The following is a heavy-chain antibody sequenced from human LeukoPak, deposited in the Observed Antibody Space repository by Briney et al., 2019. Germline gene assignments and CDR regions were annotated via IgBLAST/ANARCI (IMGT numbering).Heavy chain of an antibody. Sequence: SETLSLTCTVSGGSISSGDYDWSWIRQPPGKGLEWIGYIYHSGSTYYNPSLKSRVTISVDRSKNHFSLRLTSVTAADTAVYYCAREGLGETYFQYWGRGILVTVSS. J-gene: IGHJ4*02. CDR1: GGSISSGDYD. V-gene: IGHV4-30-2*01. D-gene: IGHD3-10*01. CDR3: AREGLGETYFQY. CDR2: IYHSGST.